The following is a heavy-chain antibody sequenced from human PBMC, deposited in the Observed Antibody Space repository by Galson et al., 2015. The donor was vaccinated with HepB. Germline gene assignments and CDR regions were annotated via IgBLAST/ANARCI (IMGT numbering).Heavy chain of an antibody. CDR1: GYTFSSYY. CDR3: ARESLSDLQWFRAEGYNWFDP. CDR2: INPSGDRT. Sequence: SVKVSCKASGYTFSSYYMHWVRQAPGQGLEWMGIINPSGDRTTYPQKFQGRVPITRDTSTSTVYMELSSLRSEDTAVYYCARESLSDLQWFRAEGYNWFDPWGQGTLVTVSS. J-gene: IGHJ5*02. V-gene: IGHV1-46*03. D-gene: IGHD3-10*01.